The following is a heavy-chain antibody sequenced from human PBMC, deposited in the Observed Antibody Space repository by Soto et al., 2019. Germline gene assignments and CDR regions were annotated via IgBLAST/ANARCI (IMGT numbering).Heavy chain of an antibody. CDR3: ARQDADYVEYYHYYMDV. Sequence: QLQLQESGPGLVKPSETLSLTCSVSGGSISSSSYYWGWIRQPPGKGLEWIGSIYYSGTTYYNPSLKSRVTISAHTSKNQFSLRLSSLIAADTAVYYCARQDADYVEYYHYYMDVWGKGTTVTVSS. J-gene: IGHJ6*03. CDR2: IYYSGTT. CDR1: GGSISSSSYY. V-gene: IGHV4-39*01. D-gene: IGHD4-17*01.